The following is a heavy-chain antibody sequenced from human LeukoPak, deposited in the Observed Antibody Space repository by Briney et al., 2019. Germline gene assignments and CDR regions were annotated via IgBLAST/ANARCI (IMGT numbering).Heavy chain of an antibody. CDR3: TRGTSGY. CDR1: GFTFCDYA. CDR2: IRSKAYGGTT. D-gene: IGHD3-10*01. J-gene: IGHJ4*02. V-gene: IGHV3-49*03. Sequence: GGSLRLSCTASGFTFCDYAMSWFRQAPGKGLEWVGFIRSKAYGGTTEYAASVKGRFTISRDDSKSIAYLQMNSLKTEDTAVYYCTRGTSGYWGQGTLVTVSS.